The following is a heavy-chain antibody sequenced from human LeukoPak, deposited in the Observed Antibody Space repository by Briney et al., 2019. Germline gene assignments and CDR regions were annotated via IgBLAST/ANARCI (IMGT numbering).Heavy chain of an antibody. CDR1: GYTFTSYG. V-gene: IGHV1-18*01. D-gene: IGHD5-12*01. Sequence: ASVKVSCKASGYTFTSYGISWVRQAPGQGLEWMGWISAYNGNTNYAQKLQGRVTMTTDTSTSTAYMELRSLRSDDTAVYYCARDRRRGCSGYGLNDAFDIWGQGTMVTVSS. J-gene: IGHJ3*02. CDR3: ARDRRRGCSGYGLNDAFDI. CDR2: ISAYNGNT.